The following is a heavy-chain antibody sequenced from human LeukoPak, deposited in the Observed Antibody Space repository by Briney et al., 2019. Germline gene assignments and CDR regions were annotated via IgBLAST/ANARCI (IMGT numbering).Heavy chain of an antibody. V-gene: IGHV4-59*12. CDR1: GDSISTYH. Sequence: SETVSLTCSVSGDSISTYHWNWIRKLPGKGLEWIGYMQSTGNSKYNPSLRSRVDMFVDTSKNQAALILSSVTAADTAVYYCARGGVQGYCSGGSCPLDYWGQGTLVTVSS. CDR2: MQSTGNS. J-gene: IGHJ4*02. D-gene: IGHD2-15*01. CDR3: ARGGVQGYCSGGSCPLDY.